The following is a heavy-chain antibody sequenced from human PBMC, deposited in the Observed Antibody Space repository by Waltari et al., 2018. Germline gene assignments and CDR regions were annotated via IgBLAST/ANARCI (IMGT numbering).Heavy chain of an antibody. J-gene: IGHJ4*02. Sequence: QVQLQESGPGLVKPSETLSLTCTVSGGSISSHYWSWIRQPPWKGLEWIGYIYYSGSTNYNPSLKSRVTISVDTSKNQFSLKLSSVTAADTAVYYCARDGIAAAYFDYWGQGTLVTVSS. V-gene: IGHV4-59*11. D-gene: IGHD6-13*01. CDR2: IYYSGST. CDR3: ARDGIAAAYFDY. CDR1: GGSISSHY.